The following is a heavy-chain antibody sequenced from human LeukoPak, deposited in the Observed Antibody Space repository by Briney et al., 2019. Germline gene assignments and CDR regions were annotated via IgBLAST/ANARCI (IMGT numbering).Heavy chain of an antibody. CDR2: ISGDGGST. CDR1: GFTFDDYA. Sequence: GGSLRLSCAASGFTFDDYAMHWVRQAPGKGLEWVSLISGDGGSTYYADSVKGRFTISRENGKNSLYLQMNSLRTEDTALYYCANSRYGTPILHWGQGTLVTVSS. J-gene: IGHJ4*02. D-gene: IGHD4-17*01. CDR3: ANSRYGTPILH. V-gene: IGHV3-43*02.